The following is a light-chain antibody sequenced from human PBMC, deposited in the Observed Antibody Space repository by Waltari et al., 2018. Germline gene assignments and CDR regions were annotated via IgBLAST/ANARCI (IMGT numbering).Light chain of an antibody. CDR3: QQHGKWPLS. CDR2: DAS. CDR1: QSVSTS. V-gene: IGKV3-11*01. Sequence: EIELTQSPATLSLSPGERATLSCRASQSVSTSLAWYQQKPGQAPGLLIHDASNRATGTPARFSGSGSGTDFTLTIGSLEPEDFAVYYCQQHGKWPLSFGGGTKVEI. J-gene: IGKJ4*01.